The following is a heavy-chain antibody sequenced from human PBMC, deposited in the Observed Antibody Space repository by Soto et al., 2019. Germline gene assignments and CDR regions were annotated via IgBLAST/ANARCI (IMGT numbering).Heavy chain of an antibody. J-gene: IGHJ5*02. Sequence: QVQLVQSGAEVKKPGASVQVSCKASGYIFTSYAITWVRQAPGQGLEWMGWITAYNGNTNYAQKVQGRVTMTSDTSTSTAYMELRSLRSDDTAVYYCARGGVGATFTWFDPWGQGTLVTVSS. V-gene: IGHV1-18*01. D-gene: IGHD1-26*01. CDR2: ITAYNGNT. CDR3: ARGGVGATFTWFDP. CDR1: GYIFTSYA.